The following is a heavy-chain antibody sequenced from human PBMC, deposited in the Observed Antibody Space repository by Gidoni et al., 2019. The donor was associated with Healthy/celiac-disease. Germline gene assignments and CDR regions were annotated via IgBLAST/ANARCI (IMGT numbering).Heavy chain of an antibody. CDR3: TTDYGDYEISAFDI. Sequence: EVQLVESGGGLVKPGGSLRLSCAASGFTFSNAWMSGVRQAQGKGLEWVGRIKSKTDGGTTDYAAPVKGRFTISRDDSKNTLYLQMNSLKTEDTAVYYCTTDYGDYEISAFDIWGQGTMVTVSS. CDR1: GFTFSNAW. D-gene: IGHD4-17*01. V-gene: IGHV3-15*01. CDR2: IKSKTDGGTT. J-gene: IGHJ3*02.